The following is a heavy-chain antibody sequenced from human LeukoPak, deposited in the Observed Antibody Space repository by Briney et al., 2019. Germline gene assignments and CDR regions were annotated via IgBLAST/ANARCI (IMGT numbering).Heavy chain of an antibody. CDR3: ARVRSIAAAGVDY. CDR1: GGSFSGYY. D-gene: IGHD6-13*01. Sequence: PSETLSLTCAVYGGSFSGYYWSWIRQPPGKGLEWIGEINHSGSTNYNPSLKSRVTISVDTSKNQFSLKLSSVTAADTAVYYCARVRSIAAAGVDYWGQGTLVTVSS. CDR2: INHSGST. V-gene: IGHV4-34*01. J-gene: IGHJ4*02.